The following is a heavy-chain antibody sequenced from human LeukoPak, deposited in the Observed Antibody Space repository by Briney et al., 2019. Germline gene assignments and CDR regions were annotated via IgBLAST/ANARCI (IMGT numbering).Heavy chain of an antibody. J-gene: IGHJ5*02. CDR2: IYSGGST. V-gene: IGHV3-53*01. CDR3: ARGDYDILTGYSNWFDP. D-gene: IGHD3-9*01. Sequence: GGSLRLSCAASGFTVSSNYMSWVRQAPGKGLEWVSVIYSGGSTYYADSVKGRFTISRDNSKNTLYLQMNSLRAEDTAVYYCARGDYDILTGYSNWFDPWGQGTLVTVSS. CDR1: GFTVSSNY.